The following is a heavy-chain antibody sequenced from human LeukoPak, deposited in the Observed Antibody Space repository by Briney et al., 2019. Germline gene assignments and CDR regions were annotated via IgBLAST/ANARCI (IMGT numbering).Heavy chain of an antibody. J-gene: IGHJ6*02. V-gene: IGHV3-48*03. CDR1: GLTFSNLK. CDR2: ISAGGRTT. D-gene: IGHD6-13*01. CDR3: ARDPPSVAAVGYSMDV. Sequence: GGSLRLSCAVSGLTFSNLKMNWVRQAPGKGLEWVSYISAGGRTTFYADSVTGRFTISRDNAKNSLYLQMSSLRVEDTAVYYCARDPPSVAAVGYSMDVWGRGTTVTVSS.